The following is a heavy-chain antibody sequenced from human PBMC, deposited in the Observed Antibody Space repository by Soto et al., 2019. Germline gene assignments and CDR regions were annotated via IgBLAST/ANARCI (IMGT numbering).Heavy chain of an antibody. CDR1: GFSLSTRGVG. V-gene: IGHV2-5*02. CDR3: AHKGGGDRILDY. D-gene: IGHD3-16*01. Sequence: QITLKESGPALVKPTQTLTLACTFSGFSLSTRGVGVGWIRQPPGKALEWLALIYWDDVKHYSPSLMSRLTITKDTSKNQVALKMTNMDPVDTATYYCAHKGGGDRILDYWGQGTLVTVSS. CDR2: IYWDDVK. J-gene: IGHJ4*02.